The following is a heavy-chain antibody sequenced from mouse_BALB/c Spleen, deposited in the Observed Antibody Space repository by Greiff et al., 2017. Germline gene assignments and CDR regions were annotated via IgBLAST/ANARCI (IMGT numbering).Heavy chain of an antibody. Sequence: QVQLQQSGAELMKPGASVKISCKATGYTFSSYWIEWVKQRPGHGLEWIGEILPGSGSTNYNEKFKGKATFTADTSSNTAYMQLSSLTSEDSAVYYCARGYGNYGYRYWGQGTSVTVSS. D-gene: IGHD2-10*02. CDR1: GYTFSSYW. CDR3: ARGYGNYGYRY. V-gene: IGHV1-9*01. J-gene: IGHJ4*01. CDR2: ILPGSGST.